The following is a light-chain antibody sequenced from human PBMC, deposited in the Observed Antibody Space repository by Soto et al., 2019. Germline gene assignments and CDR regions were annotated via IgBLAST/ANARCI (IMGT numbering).Light chain of an antibody. CDR3: QPYVSSPPT. J-gene: IGKJ1*01. CDR2: GAS. CDR1: QSVSSSY. V-gene: IGKV3-20*01. Sequence: EIVLTQSPGTLSLSPGERATLSCRASQSVSSSYLAWYQQKPGQAPRLLIYGASSRATGIPDRFSGSGSGTDFTLTISRLEPEDFAVYYCQPYVSSPPTFGQGTKVEIK.